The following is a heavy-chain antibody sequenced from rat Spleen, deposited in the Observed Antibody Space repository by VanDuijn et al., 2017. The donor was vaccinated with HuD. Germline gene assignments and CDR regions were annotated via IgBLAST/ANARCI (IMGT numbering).Heavy chain of an antibody. CDR2: IWAGGGT. Sequence: QVRLKESGPGLVQPSQTLSLTCTVSGFSLTTHHVRWVLQPPGKSLVWMGIIWAGGGTNYNAAVKSRLSISRDTSKSQVLLKMNSLQPEDTGTYYCARHLREASGVMDAWGQGASVTVSS. D-gene: IGHD4-3*01. J-gene: IGHJ4*01. V-gene: IGHV2-72*01. CDR3: ARHLREASGVMDA. CDR1: GFSLTTHH.